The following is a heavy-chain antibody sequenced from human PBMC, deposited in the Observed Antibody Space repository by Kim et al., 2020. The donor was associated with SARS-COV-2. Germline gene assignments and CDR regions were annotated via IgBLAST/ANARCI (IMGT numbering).Heavy chain of an antibody. CDR1: GFTFGDHY. J-gene: IGHJ4*01. D-gene: IGHD3-22*01. Sequence: GGSLRLSCAASGFTFGDHYMTWIRQSPGKGLEWISYISGTGSFTNYADSVKGRFTISRDNAEKSLFLHMSSLRADDTAVYYCARAGLYESIGYYPDHWG. CDR2: ISGTGSFT. V-gene: IGHV3-11*05. CDR3: ARAGLYESIGYYPDH.